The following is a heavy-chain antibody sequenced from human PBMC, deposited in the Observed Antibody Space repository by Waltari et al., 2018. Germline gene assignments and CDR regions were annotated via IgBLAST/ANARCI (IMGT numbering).Heavy chain of an antibody. J-gene: IGHJ6*02. D-gene: IGHD6-6*01. CDR2: IYYSGST. CDR3: ARGPYSSSGHYYYYGMDV. CDR1: GGSISSYY. V-gene: IGHV4-59*01. Sequence: QVQLQESGPGLVKPSETLSLTCTVSGGSISSYYWSWIRQPPGKGLEWIGYIYYSGSTNYNPSLKSRVTISVDTSKNQFSLKLSSVTAADTAVYYCARGPYSSSGHYYYYGMDVWGQGTTVTVSS.